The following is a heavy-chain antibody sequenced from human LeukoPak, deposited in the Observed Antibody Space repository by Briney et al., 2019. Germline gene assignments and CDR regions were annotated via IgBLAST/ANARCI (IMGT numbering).Heavy chain of an antibody. CDR3: AKCSLGYCSGGSCYDY. Sequence: PGGYLRLSCAASGFTSSSYAMSWVRQAPGKGLEWVSAISGSGGSTYYADSVKGRFTISRDNSKNTLYLQMNSLRAEDTAVYYCAKCSLGYCSGGSCYDYWGQGTLVTVSS. D-gene: IGHD2-15*01. V-gene: IGHV3-23*01. CDR1: GFTSSSYA. CDR2: ISGSGGST. J-gene: IGHJ4*02.